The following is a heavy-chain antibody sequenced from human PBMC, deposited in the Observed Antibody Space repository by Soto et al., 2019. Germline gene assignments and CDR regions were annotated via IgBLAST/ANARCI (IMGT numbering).Heavy chain of an antibody. J-gene: IGHJ4*02. CDR2: ISWNSGKI. CDR1: EFNCEDFA. Sequence: GRPIRVWYTASEFNCEDFAGRWVRQAPGKGLEWVSGISWNSGKIGYVDSVKGRFTISRDNAKNSLYLQMNSLRTEDTAFYYCAKDPLADYDNGIENWAQAPQVTVSS. CDR3: AKDPLADYDNGIEN. D-gene: IGHD4-17*01. V-gene: IGHV3-9*01.